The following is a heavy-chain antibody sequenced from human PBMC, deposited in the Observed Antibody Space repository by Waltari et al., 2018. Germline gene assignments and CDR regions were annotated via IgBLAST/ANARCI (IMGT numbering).Heavy chain of an antibody. D-gene: IGHD3-16*01. CDR3: AKDAFGNTYMDH. Sequence: QLKLVESGGGVVQPGKSLRLSCAASGFSLSHSGMHWVRQAPGRGLEWVALLWFEGGDEYYADSVRGRFTISRDNSKNLLYLHMDSLRVDDTAVYYCAKDAFGNTYMDHWGQGTLVTVSS. V-gene: IGHV3-30*18. CDR2: LWFEGGDE. CDR1: GFSLSHSG. J-gene: IGHJ4*02.